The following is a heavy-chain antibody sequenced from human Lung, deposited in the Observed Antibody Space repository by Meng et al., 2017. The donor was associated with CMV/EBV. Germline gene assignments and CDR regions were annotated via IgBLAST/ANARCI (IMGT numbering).Heavy chain of an antibody. V-gene: IGHV4-30-4*01. CDR3: ARVGGCSGGGCYHRLFDY. J-gene: IGHJ4*02. D-gene: IGHD2-15*01. CDR1: GGSISSGDYY. Sequence: QGQLQESGPGLVKPSPTPSLTCTVSGGSISSGDYYWSWIRQPPGKGLEWIGYIYYTGSTYYNPSLKSRVIISVDTSKNQFSLKLNSVTAADTAVYYCARVGGCSGGGCYHRLFDYWGQGTLVTVSS. CDR2: IYYTGST.